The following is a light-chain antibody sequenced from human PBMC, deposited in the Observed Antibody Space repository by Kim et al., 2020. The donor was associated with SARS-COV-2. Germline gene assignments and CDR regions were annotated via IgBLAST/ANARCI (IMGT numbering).Light chain of an antibody. J-gene: IGKJ3*01. V-gene: IGKV1-39*01. Sequence: DIQMTQSPTTLSASVGDRVTITCRTTQSISSHLNWYQQKPGRAPKLLISAASTLQGGVPSRFSGSGSETDFTLTISSLQPEDFATYFCQQSYITPFTFGPGTKVDIK. CDR1: QSISSH. CDR3: QQSYITPFT. CDR2: AAS.